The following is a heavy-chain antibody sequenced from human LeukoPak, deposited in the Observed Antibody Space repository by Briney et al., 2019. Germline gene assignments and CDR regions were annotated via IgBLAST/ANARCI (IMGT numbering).Heavy chain of an antibody. V-gene: IGHV4-4*07. CDR1: GGSISSYY. D-gene: IGHD3-22*01. J-gene: IGHJ3*02. Sequence: SETLSLTCTVSGGSISSYYWSWIRQPAGKGLEWIGRIYTSGSTNYNPSLKSRVTMSVDTSKNQFSLKLSSVTAADTALYYCAKDIFQYYYDSSGYYSDAFDIWGQGTMVTVSS. CDR3: AKDIFQYYYDSSGYYSDAFDI. CDR2: IYTSGST.